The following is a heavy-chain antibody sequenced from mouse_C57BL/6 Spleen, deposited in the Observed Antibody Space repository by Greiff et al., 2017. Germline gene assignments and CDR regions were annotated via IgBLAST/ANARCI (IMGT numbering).Heavy chain of an antibody. CDR3: TTFPYYYGSSQAWFAD. V-gene: IGHV14-4*01. CDR1: GFNIKDDY. J-gene: IGHJ3*01. D-gene: IGHD1-1*01. Sequence: EVKLMESGAELVRPGASVKLSCTASGFNIKDDYMHWVKQRPEQGLEWIGWIDPENGDTEYASKFQGKATITADTSSNTAYLQLSSLTSEDTAVYYCTTFPYYYGSSQAWFADWGQGTLVTVSA. CDR2: IDPENGDT.